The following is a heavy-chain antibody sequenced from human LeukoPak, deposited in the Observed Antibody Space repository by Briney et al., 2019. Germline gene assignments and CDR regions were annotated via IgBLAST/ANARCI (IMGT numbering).Heavy chain of an antibody. V-gene: IGHV1-46*01. CDR3: ARAAGRSYFDY. CDR2: INPSGGST. CDR1: GYTFTSYY. D-gene: IGHD6-13*01. Sequence: ASVKVSCKASGYTFTSYYMHWVRQAPGQGLEWMGIINPSGGSTSYAQKFQGRVTMTRDTSTSTVYMKLSSLRSGDTAVYYCARAAGRSYFDYWGQGTLVTVSS. J-gene: IGHJ4*02.